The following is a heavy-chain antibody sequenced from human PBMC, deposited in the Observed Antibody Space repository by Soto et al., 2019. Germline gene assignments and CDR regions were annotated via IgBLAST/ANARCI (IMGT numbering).Heavy chain of an antibody. D-gene: IGHD3-22*01. CDR2: MNPNSGNT. J-gene: IGHJ4*02. Sequence: ASVKVSCKXSGYTFTSYDINWVRQATGQGLEWMGWMNPNSGNTGYAQKFQGRVTMTRNTSISTAYMELSSLRSEDTAVYYCAREGVYYYDSSGYSTGFDYWGQGTLVTVSS. V-gene: IGHV1-8*01. CDR3: AREGVYYYDSSGYSTGFDY. CDR1: GYTFTSYD.